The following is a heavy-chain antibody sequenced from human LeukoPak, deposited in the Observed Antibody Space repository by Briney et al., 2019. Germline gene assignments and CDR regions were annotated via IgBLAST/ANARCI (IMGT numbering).Heavy chain of an antibody. CDR2: ISSSSSTI. CDR3: ARDHVIAAAGTIDY. Sequence: PGGSLRLSCAASGFTFSDHYMSWIRQAPGKGLEWVSYISSSSSTIYYADSVKGRFTISRDNAKNSLYLQMNSLRAEDTAVYYCARDHVIAAAGTIDYWGQGTLVTVSS. J-gene: IGHJ4*02. CDR1: GFTFSDHY. D-gene: IGHD6-13*01. V-gene: IGHV3-11*04.